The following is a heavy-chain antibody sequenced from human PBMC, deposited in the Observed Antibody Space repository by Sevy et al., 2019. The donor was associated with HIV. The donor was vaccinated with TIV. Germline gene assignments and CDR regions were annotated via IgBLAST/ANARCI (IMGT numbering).Heavy chain of an antibody. J-gene: IGHJ6*02. CDR1: GFTFSSYG. CDR2: ISYDGSNK. V-gene: IGHV3-30*18. D-gene: IGHD5-18*01. CDR3: AKDSSGYSYGLLKYYGMDV. Sequence: GGSLRLSCAASGFTFSSYGMHWVRQAPGKGLEWVAVISYDGSNKYYADSVKGRFTSSRDNSKNTLYLQMNSLRAEDTAVYYWAKDSSGYSYGLLKYYGMDVWGQGTTVTVSS.